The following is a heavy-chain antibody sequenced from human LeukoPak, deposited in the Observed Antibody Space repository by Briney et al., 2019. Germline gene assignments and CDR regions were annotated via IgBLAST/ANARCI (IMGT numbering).Heavy chain of an antibody. CDR2: ITPNNGVS. V-gene: IGHV1-2*02. CDR3: ATSGSSRSAFDI. J-gene: IGHJ3*02. CDR1: GYTFTGYY. Sequence: ASVKVSCKASGYTFTGYYLHWVRQAPGHGLEWMGWITPNNGVSYYAQSFQGRVTITSATSISTAYVELRSLRSDDTAVYYCATSGSSRSAFDIWGQGTMVTVSS. D-gene: IGHD3-10*01.